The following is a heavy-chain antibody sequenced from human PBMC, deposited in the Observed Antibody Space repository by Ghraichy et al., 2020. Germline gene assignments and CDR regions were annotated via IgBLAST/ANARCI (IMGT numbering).Heavy chain of an antibody. V-gene: IGHV4-30-2*01. Sequence: SETLSLTCAVSGGSISSGGYSWSWIRQPPGKGLEWIGYIYHSGSTYYNPSLKSRVTISVDRSKNQFSLKLSSVTAADTAVYYCATTTRYDSSRVFDYWGQGTLVTVSS. CDR3: ATTTRYDSSRVFDY. CDR1: GGSISSGGYS. D-gene: IGHD3-22*01. CDR2: IYHSGST. J-gene: IGHJ4*02.